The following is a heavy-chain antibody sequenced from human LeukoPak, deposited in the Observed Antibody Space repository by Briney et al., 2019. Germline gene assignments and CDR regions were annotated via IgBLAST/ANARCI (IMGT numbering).Heavy chain of an antibody. CDR2: IRSDGSDK. CDR1: GFTFCLYG. D-gene: IGHD5-18*01. CDR3: ARYGYSYGVPDAFDI. Sequence: GGSLRLPCAASGFTFCLYGMHWVRQPPGKGLEWVAFIRSDGSDKYYADSVKGRFTISRGNTKNTLYLQVSSLRAEDTAIYYGARYGYSYGVPDAFDIWGQGTMVTVSS. J-gene: IGHJ3*02. V-gene: IGHV3-30*02.